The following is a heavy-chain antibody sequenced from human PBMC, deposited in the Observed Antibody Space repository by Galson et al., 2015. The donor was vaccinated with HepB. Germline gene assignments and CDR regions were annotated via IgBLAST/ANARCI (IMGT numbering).Heavy chain of an antibody. Sequence: SLRLSCAAFGFILGNSDMNWVRQAPGKGLEWVSGISGGGGTISYADSVKGRFTISRDSSKNTLDLQMDSLGAGDTAVYYCVRGEYGRGWPDWGQGILVTVSS. CDR3: VRGEYGRGWPD. CDR1: GFILGNSD. J-gene: IGHJ1*01. CDR2: ISGGGGTI. D-gene: IGHD6-19*01. V-gene: IGHV3-23*01.